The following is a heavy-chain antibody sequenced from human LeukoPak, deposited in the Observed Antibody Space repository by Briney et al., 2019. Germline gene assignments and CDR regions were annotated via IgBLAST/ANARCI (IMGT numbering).Heavy chain of an antibody. Sequence: PGGSLRLSCAVSGFTFSSYAMNWVRQAPGKGLEWVSAISGSGGSTYYAKSVKGRFTISRDNSRNTLYLQMNSLRAEDTAEYYCANHYSGGWSHFDYWGQGILVTVSS. CDR3: ANHYSGGWSHFDY. D-gene: IGHD6-19*01. V-gene: IGHV3-23*01. CDR2: ISGSGGST. CDR1: GFTFSSYA. J-gene: IGHJ4*02.